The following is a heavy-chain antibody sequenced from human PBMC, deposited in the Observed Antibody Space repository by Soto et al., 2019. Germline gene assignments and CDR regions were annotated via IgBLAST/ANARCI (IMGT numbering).Heavy chain of an antibody. CDR2: ISYDGSNK. CDR3: ARGRNYYDSSGLGRLPPDPMFDY. CDR1: GFTFSSYG. V-gene: IGHV3-30*03. Sequence: GGSLRLSCAASGFTFSSYGMHWVRQAPGKGLEWVAVISYDGSNKYYADSVKGRFTISRDNSKNTLYLQMNSLRAEDTAVYYCARGRNYYDSSGLGRLPPDPMFDYWGQGTLVTVSS. J-gene: IGHJ4*02. D-gene: IGHD3-22*01.